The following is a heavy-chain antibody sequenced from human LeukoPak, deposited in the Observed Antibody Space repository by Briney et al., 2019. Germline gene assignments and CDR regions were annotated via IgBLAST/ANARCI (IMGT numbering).Heavy chain of an antibody. J-gene: IGHJ5*02. CDR3: AGFGVVRNNWFDP. CDR2: IYYSGST. Sequence: PSETLSLTCTVSGGSVSSGSYYWSWIRQPPGKGLEWIGYIYYSGSTNYNPSLKSRDTISVDTSKNQFSLKLSSVTAADTAVYYCAGFGVVRNNWFDPWGQGTLVTVSS. V-gene: IGHV4-61*01. CDR1: GGSVSSGSYY. D-gene: IGHD3-3*01.